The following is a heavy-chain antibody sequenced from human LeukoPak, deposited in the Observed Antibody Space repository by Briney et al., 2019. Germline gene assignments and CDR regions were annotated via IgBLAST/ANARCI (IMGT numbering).Heavy chain of an antibody. V-gene: IGHV1-69*04. Sequence: ASVKVSCKASGGTFSSYAISWVRQAPGQGLEWMGRIIPILGIANYAQKFQGRVTITADKSTSTAYMELSSLRSEDTAVYYCASVSSVTPSYYYYGMDVWGPGTTVTVSS. CDR2: IIPILGIA. D-gene: IGHD1-14*01. J-gene: IGHJ6*02. CDR3: ASVSSVTPSYYYYGMDV. CDR1: GGTFSSYA.